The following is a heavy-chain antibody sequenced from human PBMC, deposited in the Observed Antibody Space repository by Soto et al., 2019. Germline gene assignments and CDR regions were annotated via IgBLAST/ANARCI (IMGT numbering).Heavy chain of an antibody. D-gene: IGHD4-17*01. V-gene: IGHV4-59*01. Sequence: SETLSLTCTVSGGSLTTYQLSWIRPTPGKGLEWIGGYSGFTDYNPSLESRATISVDHSKNQFSLTLRSVTAADTAVYYCARDYGDYSFFLDYWGQGALVTVSS. CDR3: ARDYGDYSFFLDY. CDR2: YSGFT. J-gene: IGHJ4*02. CDR1: GGSLTTYQ.